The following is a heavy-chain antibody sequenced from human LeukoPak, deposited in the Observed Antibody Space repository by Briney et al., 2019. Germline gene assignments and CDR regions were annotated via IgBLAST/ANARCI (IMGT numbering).Heavy chain of an antibody. CDR1: GGSISSGSYY. J-gene: IGHJ4*02. Sequence: PSETLSLTCTVFGGSISSGSYYWSWIRQPAGKGLEWIGRIYSSGNTNYNPSLRSRVTISVDTSKNQFSLKLTSVTAADTAVYYCARVGGQQLPTPIFDYWGQGTLVTVSS. CDR2: IYSSGNT. V-gene: IGHV4-61*10. CDR3: ARVGGQQLPTPIFDY. D-gene: IGHD6-13*01.